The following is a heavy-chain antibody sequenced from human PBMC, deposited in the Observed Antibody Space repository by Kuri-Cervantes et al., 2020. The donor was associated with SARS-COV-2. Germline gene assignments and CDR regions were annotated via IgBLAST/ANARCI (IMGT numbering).Heavy chain of an antibody. CDR1: GGSISSYY. CDR3: ARGGFLEWLFPDNWFDP. D-gene: IGHD3-3*01. CDR2: IYTSGST. Sequence: SETLSLTCTVSGGSISSYYWSWIRQPAGKGLEWIGRIYTSGSTNYNPSLKSRVTISVDTSKNQFSLKLSSVTAADTAVYYCARGGFLEWLFPDNWFDPWGQETLVTVSS. J-gene: IGHJ5*02. V-gene: IGHV4-4*07.